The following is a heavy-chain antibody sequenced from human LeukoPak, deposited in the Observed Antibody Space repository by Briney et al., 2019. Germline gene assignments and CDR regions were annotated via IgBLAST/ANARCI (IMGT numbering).Heavy chain of an antibody. V-gene: IGHV1-2*02. D-gene: IGHD3-22*01. CDR2: INPNSGGT. Sequence: GASVKVSCKASGYTFTGYYMHWVRQVPGQGLEWMGWINPNSGGTNYAQKFQGRVTMTRDTSISTAYMELSRLRSDDTAVYYCARVRTLGYYYDSSGYSSAEYFQHWGQGTLVTVSS. J-gene: IGHJ1*01. CDR3: ARVRTLGYYYDSSGYSSAEYFQH. CDR1: GYTFTGYY.